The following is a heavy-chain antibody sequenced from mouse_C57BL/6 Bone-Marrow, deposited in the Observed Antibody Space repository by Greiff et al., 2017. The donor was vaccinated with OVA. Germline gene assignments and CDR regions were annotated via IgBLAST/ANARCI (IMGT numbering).Heavy chain of an antibody. D-gene: IGHD1-1*01. J-gene: IGHJ2*01. Sequence: EVQLVESGGGLVQPGDSLSLSCAASGFTFTHYYMSWVRQPPGKALEWLAFIRNKTNGSTTEYSASVKGRFTISRDNSQRMRYLQMNALMAEDSAIYDSARYTGRVAVDCFDYWGHGTALTVSS. CDR3: ARYTGRVAVDCFDY. CDR1: GFTFTHYY. V-gene: IGHV7-3*01. CDR2: IRNKTNGSTT.